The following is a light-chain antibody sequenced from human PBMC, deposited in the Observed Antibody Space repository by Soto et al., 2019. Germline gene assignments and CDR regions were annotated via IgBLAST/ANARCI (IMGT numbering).Light chain of an antibody. J-gene: IGKJ2*01. CDR3: QQSYSTPPVP. Sequence: DIQMTQSPSSLSASVGDRVTITCRASQSISSYLNWYQQKPGKAPKLLIYAASSLQSGVPSRFSGSGSGTDFPLTISSLQPEDFATYYCQQSYSTPPVPFGQGTQLEIK. CDR2: AAS. CDR1: QSISSY. V-gene: IGKV1-39*01.